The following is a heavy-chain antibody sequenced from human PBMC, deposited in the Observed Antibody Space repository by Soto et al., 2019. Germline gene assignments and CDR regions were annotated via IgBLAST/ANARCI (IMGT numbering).Heavy chain of an antibody. D-gene: IGHD6-13*01. J-gene: IGHJ5*02. CDR1: GGSISTYY. Sequence: QVQLQESGPGLVKPSETLSLTCTVSGGSISTYYWSWIRQPPGKGLEWVGSIYHNGDTTYNPSLKIRVTISVDTSTNQFSLKLSSVTAADTAVYYCARDGYSGVDPWGQGTLVTVSS. CDR2: IYHNGDT. CDR3: ARDGYSGVDP. V-gene: IGHV4-59*01.